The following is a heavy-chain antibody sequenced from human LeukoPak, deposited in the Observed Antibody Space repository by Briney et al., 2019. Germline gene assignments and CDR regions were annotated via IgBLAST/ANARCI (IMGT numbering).Heavy chain of an antibody. CDR3: ARIPIVLITSGGY. J-gene: IGHJ4*02. D-gene: IGHD3-22*01. CDR2: IYSSGST. CDR1: GFTVSSNY. Sequence: GGSLRHSCAASGFTVSSNYMTWVRQAPGKGLEWLSVIYSSGSTYYADSVKGRFTISRDNSKNTLYLQMNSLRAEDTAVYYCARIPIVLITSGGYWGQGTLVTVSS. V-gene: IGHV3-53*01.